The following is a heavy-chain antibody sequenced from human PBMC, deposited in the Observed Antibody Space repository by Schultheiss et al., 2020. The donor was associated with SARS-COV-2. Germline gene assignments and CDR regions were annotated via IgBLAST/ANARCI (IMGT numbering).Heavy chain of an antibody. Sequence: GGSLRLSCAASGFTVSSSYMSWVRQAPGKGLEWVSVIYSGGSTYYADSVKGRFTISRDNSKNTLYLQMNSLRAEDTAVFYCARHDSSGYYVFDYWGQGTLVTVSS. J-gene: IGHJ4*02. V-gene: IGHV3-66*04. CDR1: GFTVSSSY. CDR3: ARHDSSGYYVFDY. D-gene: IGHD3-22*01. CDR2: IYSGGST.